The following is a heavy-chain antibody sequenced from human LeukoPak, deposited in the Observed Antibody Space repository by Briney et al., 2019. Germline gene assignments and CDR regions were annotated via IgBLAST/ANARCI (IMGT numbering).Heavy chain of an antibody. CDR2: MNPNSGNT. Sequence: ASVKVSCKASGYTFTSYDINWVRQATGQGLEWMGWMNPNSGNTGYAQKFQGRVTITRNTSIGTAYMELSSLRSEDTAVYYCARGDYCSSTSCSNWFDPWGQGTLVTVSS. CDR3: ARGDYCSSTSCSNWFDP. D-gene: IGHD2-2*01. V-gene: IGHV1-8*03. CDR1: GYTFTSYD. J-gene: IGHJ5*02.